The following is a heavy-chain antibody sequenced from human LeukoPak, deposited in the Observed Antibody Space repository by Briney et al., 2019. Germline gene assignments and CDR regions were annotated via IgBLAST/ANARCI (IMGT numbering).Heavy chain of an antibody. CDR1: GFTFSSYA. CDR2: ISYDGSNK. Sequence: PGRSLRLSCAASGFTFSSYAMHWVRQAPGKGLEWVAVISYDGSNKYCADSVKGRFTISRDNSKNTLYLQMNSLRAEDTAVYYCASSMYSSGWGPFDYWGQGTLVTVSS. V-gene: IGHV3-30-3*01. D-gene: IGHD6-19*01. CDR3: ASSMYSSGWGPFDY. J-gene: IGHJ4*02.